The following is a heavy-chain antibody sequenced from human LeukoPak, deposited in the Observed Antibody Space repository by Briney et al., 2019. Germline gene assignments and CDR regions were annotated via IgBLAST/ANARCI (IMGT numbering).Heavy chain of an antibody. D-gene: IGHD6-19*01. CDR2: ISDSGGST. J-gene: IGHJ4*02. Sequence: PGGSLRLSCAASGFTFSSHSMNWVRQAPGKGLEWVSTISDSGGSTSYADSVKGRFTISRDNSKNTLYLQMNNLRAEDTAVYYCAKMFSSGWSNFDYWGQGTLVTVSS. CDR3: AKMFSSGWSNFDY. V-gene: IGHV3-23*01. CDR1: GFTFSSHS.